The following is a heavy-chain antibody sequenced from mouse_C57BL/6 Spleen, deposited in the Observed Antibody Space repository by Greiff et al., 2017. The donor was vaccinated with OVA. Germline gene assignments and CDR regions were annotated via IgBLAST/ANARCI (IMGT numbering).Heavy chain of an antibody. CDR3: AATTMITTGYYAMDY. CDR1: GFSLTSYG. V-gene: IGHV2-9*01. Sequence: QVQLKESGPGLVAPSQSLSITCTVSGFSLTSYGVDWVRQPPGKGLEWLGVIWGGGSTNYNSAPMSRLSISKDNSKSQVFLKMNSLQTDDTAMYYCAATTMITTGYYAMDYWGQGTSVTVSS. J-gene: IGHJ4*01. CDR2: IWGGGST. D-gene: IGHD2-4*01.